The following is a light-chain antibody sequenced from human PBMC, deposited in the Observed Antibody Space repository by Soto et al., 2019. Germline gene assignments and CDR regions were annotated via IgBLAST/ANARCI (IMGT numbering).Light chain of an antibody. V-gene: IGKV3-11*01. CDR1: QSVSSY. Sequence: EIVMTQSPATLSVSPGGRATLSCRASQSVSSYLAWYQQKPGQAPRLLIYDASNRATGIPARFSGSGSGTDFTLTISSLEPEDFAVYYCQQRSNWPPITFGQGTRLENK. CDR3: QQRSNWPPIT. J-gene: IGKJ5*01. CDR2: DAS.